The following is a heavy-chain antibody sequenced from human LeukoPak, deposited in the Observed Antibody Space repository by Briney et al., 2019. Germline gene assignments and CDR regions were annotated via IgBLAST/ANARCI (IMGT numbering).Heavy chain of an antibody. Sequence: GGSLRLSCAASGFTFSSYGMSWVRQAPGKGLEWVSAISGSGGTTYYADSVKGRFTISRDNSKNTLYLQMNSLRAEDTAVYYCAKTTTRNYYDSSGTPFDSWGQGTLVTVSS. V-gene: IGHV3-23*01. CDR1: GFTFSSYG. CDR3: AKTTTRNYYDSSGTPFDS. D-gene: IGHD3-22*01. J-gene: IGHJ4*02. CDR2: ISGSGGTT.